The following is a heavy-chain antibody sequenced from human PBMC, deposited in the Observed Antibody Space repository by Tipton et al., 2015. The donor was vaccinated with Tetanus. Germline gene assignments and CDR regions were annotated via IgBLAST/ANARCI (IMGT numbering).Heavy chain of an antibody. V-gene: IGHV3-9*01. CDR3: TKDVNWNLRYFQH. J-gene: IGHJ1*01. Sequence: SLRLSCAASGFTFDDHGMHWVRQAPGKGLKWVSGISWNSGVLVYGDSVKGRFTISRDNAKNSLYLQMNSLGPEDTAVYYCTKDVNWNLRYFQHWGQGTVVTVSS. D-gene: IGHD1-1*01. CDR1: GFTFDDHG. CDR2: ISWNSGVL.